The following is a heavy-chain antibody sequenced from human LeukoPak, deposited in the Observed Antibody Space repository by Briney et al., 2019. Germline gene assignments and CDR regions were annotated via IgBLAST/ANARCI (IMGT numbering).Heavy chain of an antibody. V-gene: IGHV4-39*01. J-gene: IGHJ5*02. CDR2: VHYSGTT. D-gene: IGHD2/OR15-2a*01. CDR1: DGSITTYY. CDR3: ARAVDNSIDL. Sequence: PSETLSLTCSVSDGSITTYYWGWARQPPGKGLEYIGTVHYSGTTYYNPSLRSRLTMSVDTSKNQISLKLNSVTAADTALYCCARAVDNSIDLWGQGFLVTVSS.